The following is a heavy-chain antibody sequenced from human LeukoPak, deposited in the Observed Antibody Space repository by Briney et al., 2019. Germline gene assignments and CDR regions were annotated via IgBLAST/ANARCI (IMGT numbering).Heavy chain of an antibody. D-gene: IGHD4-23*01. J-gene: IGHJ5*02. CDR2: IIPIFGTA. V-gene: IGHV1-69*13. Sequence: ASVKVSCKASGYTFTGYYMHWVRQAPGQGLEWMGGIIPIFGTANYAQKFQGRVTITADESTSTAYMELSSLRSEDTAVYYCARDLNVRDYGGNSWFDPWGQGTLVTVSS. CDR1: GYTFTGYY. CDR3: ARDLNVRDYGGNSWFDP.